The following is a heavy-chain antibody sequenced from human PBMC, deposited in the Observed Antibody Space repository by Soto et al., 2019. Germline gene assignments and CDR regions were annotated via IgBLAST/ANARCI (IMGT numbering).Heavy chain of an antibody. CDR2: IYYSGST. J-gene: IGHJ4*02. Sequence: QVQLQESGPGLVKPSETLSLTCSVSGGSISNYYWSWVRQSPGKGLEWIGYIYYSGSTNYNPSLKSRLPISVDTSKNQFSLMLSSVTAADTAVYYCARHRPGPYDYWGQGTLVTVSS. CDR3: ARHRPGPYDY. CDR1: GGSISNYY. D-gene: IGHD2-8*02. V-gene: IGHV4-59*08.